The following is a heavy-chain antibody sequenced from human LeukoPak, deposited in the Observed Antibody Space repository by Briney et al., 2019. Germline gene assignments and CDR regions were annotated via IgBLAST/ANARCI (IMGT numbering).Heavy chain of an antibody. CDR3: ARGRAVTGSTVIDY. CDR1: GFTFSSYA. Sequence: GGSLRLSCAASGFTFSSYAMHWVRRAPGKTLEWVATISSDGGNRYHSDSVKGRFTISRDNSKNTLYLQMNSLRPEDTAVFHCARGRAVTGSTVIDYWGQGTLVTVSS. J-gene: IGHJ4*02. CDR2: ISSDGGNR. D-gene: IGHD6-19*01. V-gene: IGHV3-30-3*01.